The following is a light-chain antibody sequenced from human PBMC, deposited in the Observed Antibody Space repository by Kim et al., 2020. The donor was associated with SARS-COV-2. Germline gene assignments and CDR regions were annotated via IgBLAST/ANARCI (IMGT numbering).Light chain of an antibody. CDR1: QSVSSY. J-gene: IGKJ4*01. CDR3: QQRSNWPLT. CDR2: DAS. Sequence: LSPGEIATLSCTASQSVSSYFAWYQQKPGQAPRLLIYDASNRATGIPARFSGSGSGTDFTLTISSLEPEDFAVYYCQQRSNWPLTFGGGTKVDIK. V-gene: IGKV3-11*01.